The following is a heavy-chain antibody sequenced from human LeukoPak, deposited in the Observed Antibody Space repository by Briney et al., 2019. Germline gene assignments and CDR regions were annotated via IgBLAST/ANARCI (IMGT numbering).Heavy chain of an antibody. CDR2: ISSSGGSI. CDR1: GFTFSDYY. Sequence: PGGSLRLSCAASGFTFSDYYMSWIRQAPGKGLEWVSYISSSGGSIYYADSVKGRFTISRDNAKNSLSLQMNSLGAEDTAVYYCARGGYSSGWYSSPDYWGQGTLVTVSS. D-gene: IGHD6-19*01. CDR3: ARGGYSSGWYSSPDY. J-gene: IGHJ4*02. V-gene: IGHV3-11*01.